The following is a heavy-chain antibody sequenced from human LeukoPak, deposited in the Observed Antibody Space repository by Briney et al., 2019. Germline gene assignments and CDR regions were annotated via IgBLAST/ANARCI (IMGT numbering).Heavy chain of an antibody. V-gene: IGHV1-2*02. Sequence: GASVKVSCKASGYTFTGYYMHWVRQAPGQGLEWMGWINPNSGGTNYAQKFQGRVTMTGDTSISTAYMELSRLRSDDTTVYYCARTMVRGVIPDYWGQGTLVTVSS. CDR3: ARTMVRGVIPDY. D-gene: IGHD3-10*01. J-gene: IGHJ4*02. CDR2: INPNSGGT. CDR1: GYTFTGYY.